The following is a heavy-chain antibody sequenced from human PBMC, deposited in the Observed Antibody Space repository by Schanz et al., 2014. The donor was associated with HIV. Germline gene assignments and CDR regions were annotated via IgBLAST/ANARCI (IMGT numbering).Heavy chain of an antibody. CDR2: ISAAGAST. J-gene: IGHJ4*02. Sequence: EVQLVESGGGLLQPGGSLRLSCAASGLKFSASPMTWVRQAPGKGLEWVSTISAAGASTYYGASVKGRFTISRDNSQDTLFLQMNSLRAEDTAVYYCARVPRWLQPHFDYWGQGILVTVSS. D-gene: IGHD5-12*01. CDR3: ARVPRWLQPHFDY. CDR1: GLKFSASP. V-gene: IGHV3-23*04.